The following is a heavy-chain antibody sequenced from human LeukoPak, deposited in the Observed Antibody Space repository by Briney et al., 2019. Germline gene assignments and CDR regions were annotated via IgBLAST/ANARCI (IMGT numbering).Heavy chain of an antibody. D-gene: IGHD3-10*02. J-gene: IGHJ6*04. CDR3: AELGITMIGGV. Sequence: GGSLRLSCAASGFTFDDYGMSWVRHAPGKGLEWVAGIHWNGGSTGYVDSVKGRFTISRDNAKNSLYLQMNSLRAEDTAVYYCAELGITMIGGVWGKGTTVTISS. CDR2: IHWNGGST. CDR1: GFTFDDYG. V-gene: IGHV3-20*04.